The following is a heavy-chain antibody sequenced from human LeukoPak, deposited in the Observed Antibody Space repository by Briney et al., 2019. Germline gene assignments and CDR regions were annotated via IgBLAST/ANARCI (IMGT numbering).Heavy chain of an antibody. Sequence: GGSLRLSCAASGFTFSDYYMSWIRQAPGKGLEWVSYISSSGSTIYYADSMKGRFTISRDNAKNSLYLQMNSLRAEDTAVYYCARNSYGDKYYFDYWGQGTPVTVSS. D-gene: IGHD5-18*01. CDR3: ARNSYGDKYYFDY. CDR1: GFTFSDYY. CDR2: ISSSGSTI. J-gene: IGHJ4*02. V-gene: IGHV3-11*01.